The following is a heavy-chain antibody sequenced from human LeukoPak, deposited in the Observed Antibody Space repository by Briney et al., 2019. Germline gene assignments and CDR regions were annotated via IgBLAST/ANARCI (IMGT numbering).Heavy chain of an antibody. CDR1: GYSFTSYW. CDR3: ARHEGQQLVSFDY. V-gene: IGHV5-51*01. D-gene: IGHD6-13*01. J-gene: IGHJ4*02. CDR2: IYPGDSDT. Sequence: GESLWISCNGAGYSFTSYWIGWVRQMPGKGLEWMGIIYPGDSDTRYSPSFQGQVTISADKSISTAYLQWSSLKASDTAMYYCARHEGQQLVSFDYWGQGTLVTVSS.